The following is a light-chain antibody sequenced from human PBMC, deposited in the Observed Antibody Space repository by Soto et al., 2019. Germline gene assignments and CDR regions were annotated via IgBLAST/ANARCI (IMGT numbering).Light chain of an antibody. V-gene: IGKV3-20*01. CDR2: GVS. CDR1: QSVDTTF. J-gene: IGKJ1*01. CDR3: QQYRSAVK. Sequence: IVLTKSPGSLSLSPGQRATLSCRASQSVDTTFFAWYQKKPAQAPRLHIYGVSKRATGIPDRFSGMGSVTDFTLFISGREPDDYAVYFCQQYRSAVKVDQGTPVEI.